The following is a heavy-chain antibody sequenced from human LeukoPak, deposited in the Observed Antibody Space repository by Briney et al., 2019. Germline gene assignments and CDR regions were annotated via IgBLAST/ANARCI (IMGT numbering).Heavy chain of an antibody. V-gene: IGHV4-31*03. D-gene: IGHD4-11*01. Sequence: PSETLSFTCTVYGVPITSGGYYWSWIRQHPGKGLEWIGYIYYSGSTYYNPSLKSRPTITLDTSKNHFSLRLTSVTAADTAVYYCARGPVRDYSIYGGQGTPVTVSS. CDR1: GVPITSGGYY. J-gene: IGHJ4*02. CDR2: IYYSGST. CDR3: ARGPVRDYSIY.